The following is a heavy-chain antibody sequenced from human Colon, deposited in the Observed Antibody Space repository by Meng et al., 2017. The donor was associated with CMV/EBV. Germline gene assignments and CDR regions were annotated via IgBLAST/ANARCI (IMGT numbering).Heavy chain of an antibody. CDR1: GYTFRSYG. D-gene: IGHD5-24*01. CDR2: ISVYNGNT. CDR3: ARDPGDGYNYLFDY. J-gene: IGHJ4*02. V-gene: IGHV1-18*01. Sequence: ASVKVSCKVSGYTFRSYGITWVRQAPGQGLEWMGWISVYNGNTHYAQKLQGRVTMTTDISTNTAYMGLRSLSSDDTAVYYCARDPGDGYNYLFDYWGQGTLVTVSS.